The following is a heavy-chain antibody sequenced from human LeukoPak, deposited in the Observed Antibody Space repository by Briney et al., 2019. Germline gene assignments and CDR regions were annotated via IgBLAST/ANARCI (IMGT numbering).Heavy chain of an antibody. Sequence: PGGSLRLSCAASGFTFSNFGIHWVRQAPGKGLEWVAVVSYDGDNKYYADSVKGRFTISRDNSKNTLYLQMSSLRAEDTAVYYCAKAPGKGANWYFDLWGRGTLVTVSS. CDR3: AKAPGKGANWYFDL. V-gene: IGHV3-30*18. CDR1: GFTFSNFG. CDR2: VSYDGDNK. D-gene: IGHD3-10*01. J-gene: IGHJ2*01.